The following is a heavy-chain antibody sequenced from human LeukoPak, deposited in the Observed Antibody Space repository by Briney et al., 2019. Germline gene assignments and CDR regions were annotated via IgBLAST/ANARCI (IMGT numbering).Heavy chain of an antibody. D-gene: IGHD3-9*01. J-gene: IGHJ3*02. CDR3: AFPAADGIRYDAFDI. V-gene: IGHV3-7*01. Sequence: GGSLRHSCAAPGFTFSRYWMSWVRQAPGKRLEWVANIKQDGSEKYYVDSVKGRFTISRDNAKNSLYLQMSSLRAEDTAVYYFAFPAADGIRYDAFDIWGQGTMVTVSS. CDR1: GFTFSRYW. CDR2: IKQDGSEK.